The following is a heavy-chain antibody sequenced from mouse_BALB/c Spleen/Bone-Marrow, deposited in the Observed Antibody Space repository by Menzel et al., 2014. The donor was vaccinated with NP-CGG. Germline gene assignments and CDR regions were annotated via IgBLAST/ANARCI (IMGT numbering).Heavy chain of an antibody. Sequence: EVQRVESGGGLVQPGGSLKLSCAASGFDFSRYWMGWVRQAPGRGLKWIGEINPESSTINYTPSLKDKFIISRDNAKNALYLQMSKVRSEDTALYFCARLGYYGMMAYWGQGTSVTVSS. CDR2: INPESSTI. J-gene: IGHJ4*01. D-gene: IGHD1-1*01. V-gene: IGHV4-1*02. CDR3: ARLGYYGMMAY. CDR1: GFDFSRYW.